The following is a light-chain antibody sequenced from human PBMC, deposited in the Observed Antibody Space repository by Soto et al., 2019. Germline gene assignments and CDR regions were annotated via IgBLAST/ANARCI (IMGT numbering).Light chain of an antibody. CDR3: EQDYSMGT. CDR1: QSVLYSSNNKNY. J-gene: IGKJ1*01. Sequence: DIVMTQSPDSLAASLGERATINCKSSQSVLYSSNNKNYLAWYQQKPGQPPKLLIYWASTRESGVPDRFSGSGSGTDSTLASTTLHAADVAVYYCEQDYSMGTFGQGTKVEIK. CDR2: WAS. V-gene: IGKV4-1*01.